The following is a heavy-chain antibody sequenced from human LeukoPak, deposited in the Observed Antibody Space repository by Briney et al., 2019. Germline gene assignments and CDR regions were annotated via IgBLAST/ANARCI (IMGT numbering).Heavy chain of an antibody. J-gene: IGHJ4*02. CDR2: IYYSGST. CDR1: GESISSYY. V-gene: IGHV4-59*01. CDR3: ARDISPYYFDN. Sequence: PSETLSLTCTVSGESISSYYLSRIRQPPGKGLEWIGYIYYSGSTNYNPSLKSRVTISIDTSKNQFSLKVSSVTAADTAVYYCARDISPYYFDNWGQGTLVTVSS.